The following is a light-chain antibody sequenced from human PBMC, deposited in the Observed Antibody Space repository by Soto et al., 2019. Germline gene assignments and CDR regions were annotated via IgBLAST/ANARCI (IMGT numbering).Light chain of an antibody. CDR3: QQSYSTLLIT. J-gene: IGKJ5*01. CDR2: AAS. Sequence: DIQMTQSPSSLSASVGDRVTITCRASQGISNFLAWYQQKPGKVPKLLISAASTLQSGVPSRFSGSGSGTDFTLTISSLQPEDFATYYCQQSYSTLLITFGQGTRLEI. CDR1: QGISNF. V-gene: IGKV1-27*01.